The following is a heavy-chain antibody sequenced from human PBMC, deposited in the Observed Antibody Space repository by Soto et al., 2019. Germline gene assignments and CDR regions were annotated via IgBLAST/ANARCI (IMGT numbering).Heavy chain of an antibody. V-gene: IGHV1-3*01. CDR1: GDTFTSYA. Sequence: GASVKASCKSSGDTFTSYAMHWVRQAPGQRLEWMGWINAGNGNTKYSQKFQGRFTISRDTSKNILYLHMNTLRAEDTAVYYCARAESYYGSGSYSKILKRGFDSWGQGTLVTVSS. CDR2: INAGNGNT. D-gene: IGHD3-10*01. CDR3: ARAESYYGSGSYSKILKRGFDS. J-gene: IGHJ5*01.